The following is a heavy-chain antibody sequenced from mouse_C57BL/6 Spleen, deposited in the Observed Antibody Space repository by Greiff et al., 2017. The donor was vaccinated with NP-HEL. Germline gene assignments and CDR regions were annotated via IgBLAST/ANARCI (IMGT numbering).Heavy chain of an antibody. CDR2: IYPGSGNT. J-gene: IGHJ2*01. V-gene: IGHV1-76*01. CDR3: ARWVDGYYVDY. D-gene: IGHD2-3*01. Sequence: QVQLQQSGAELVRPGASVKLSCKASGYTFTDYYINWVKQRPGQGLEWIARIYPGSGNTYYNEKFKGKATLTAEQSSSTAYMQLSSLTSEDSAVYFCARWVDGYYVDYWGQGTTLTVSS. CDR1: GYTFTDYY.